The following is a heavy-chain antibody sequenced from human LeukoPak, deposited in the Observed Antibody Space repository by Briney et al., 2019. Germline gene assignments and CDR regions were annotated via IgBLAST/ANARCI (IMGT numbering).Heavy chain of an antibody. CDR3: ARDRRGTLDAFDI. V-gene: IGHV3-21*01. J-gene: IGHJ3*02. CDR1: GFTFSSYS. D-gene: IGHD3-10*01. CDR2: ISSSSSYI. Sequence: PGGSLRLSCAASGFTFSSYSMNWVRQAPGKGLEWVSSISSSSSYIYYADSVKGRFTISRDNAKNSLYLQMNSLRAEDTAVYYCARDRRGTLDAFDIWGQGTMVTVSS.